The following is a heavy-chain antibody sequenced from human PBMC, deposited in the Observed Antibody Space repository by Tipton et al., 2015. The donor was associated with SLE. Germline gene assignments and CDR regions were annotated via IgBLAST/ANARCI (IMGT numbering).Heavy chain of an antibody. D-gene: IGHD2-2*02. V-gene: IGHV3-23*01. CDR2: ISGSGGST. J-gene: IGHJ6*03. CDR3: AKSPAAIGYYSYYYMDV. Sequence: SLRLSCAASGFTFSNYAMNWVRQAPGKGLEWVSGISGSGGSTYYADSVKGRFTISRDNSKNTLYLQMNSLRAEDTAVYYCAKSPAAIGYYSYYYMDVWGKGTTVTVSS. CDR1: GFTFSNYA.